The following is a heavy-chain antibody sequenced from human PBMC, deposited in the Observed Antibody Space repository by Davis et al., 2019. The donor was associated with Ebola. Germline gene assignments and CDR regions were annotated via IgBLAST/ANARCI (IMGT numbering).Heavy chain of an antibody. CDR1: GFTFSDYG. J-gene: IGHJ4*02. CDR2: MRDDERSQ. CDR3: ARGGRYPGL. D-gene: IGHD3-9*01. V-gene: IGHV3-30*02. Sequence: GESLKISCVVSGFTFSDYGIHWVRQAPGKGLEWVAFMRDDERSQFYADSVRGRFTISRDSSKNTMYLQMNSLRAEDTAVYYCARGGRYPGLWGQGALVTVSS.